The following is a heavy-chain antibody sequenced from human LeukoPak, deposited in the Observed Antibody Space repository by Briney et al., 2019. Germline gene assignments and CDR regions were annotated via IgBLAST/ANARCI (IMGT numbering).Heavy chain of an antibody. CDR3: ARGLTVRGVITRPYYYYYYMDV. Sequence: SGGSLRLSCAASGFSFNNYAMNWVRQAAGKGLEWVSSISSGSNYIYYADSVKGRFTISRDNAKNSLYLQMNSLRAEDTAVYYCARGLTVRGVITRPYYYYYYMDVWGKGTTVTISS. V-gene: IGHV3-21*01. D-gene: IGHD3-10*01. J-gene: IGHJ6*03. CDR1: GFSFNNYA. CDR2: ISSGSNYI.